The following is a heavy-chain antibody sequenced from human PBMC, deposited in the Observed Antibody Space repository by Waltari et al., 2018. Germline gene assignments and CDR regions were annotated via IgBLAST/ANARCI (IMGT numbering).Heavy chain of an antibody. Sequence: QMQLQESGPGLLRPSETLSLPCPVSGSSLSTHYWTWVRQSPGKGLEWVGNIYLSGNTNVNPSLKSRVTMSVDASKNQFSLSLRSVTVADTAVYYCATDVVDRETDLAHWGQGTLVTVSA. J-gene: IGHJ1*01. CDR3: ATDVVDRETDLAH. CDR1: GSSLSTHY. D-gene: IGHD2-21*01. V-gene: IGHV4-59*11. CDR2: IYLSGNT.